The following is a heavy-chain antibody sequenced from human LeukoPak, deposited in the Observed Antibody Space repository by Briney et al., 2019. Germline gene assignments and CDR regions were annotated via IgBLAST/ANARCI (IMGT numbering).Heavy chain of an antibody. D-gene: IGHD2-2*01. V-gene: IGHV4-59*01. Sequence: TTSETLSLTCTVSGGSISSYYWSWIRQPPGKGLEWIGYIYYSGSTNYNPSLKSRVTISVDTSKDQFSLKLSSVTAADTAVYYCARLPGYQLLWGGASNDAFDIWGQGTMVTVSS. CDR2: IYYSGST. CDR3: ARLPGYQLLWGGASNDAFDI. CDR1: GGSISSYY. J-gene: IGHJ3*02.